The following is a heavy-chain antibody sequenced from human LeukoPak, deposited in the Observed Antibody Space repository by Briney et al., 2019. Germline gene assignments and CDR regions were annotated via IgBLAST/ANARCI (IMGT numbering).Heavy chain of an antibody. D-gene: IGHD6-13*01. V-gene: IGHV4-59*12. Sequence: SETLSLTCTVSGGSISSYYWSWIRQPPGKGLEWIGYIYYSGSTNYNPSLKSRVTMSVDTSKNHFSLKLTSVTAADTAVYYCARGGGSSSPGDYYYYMDVWGNGTTVTVSS. CDR1: GGSISSYY. CDR3: ARGGGSSSPGDYYYYMDV. J-gene: IGHJ6*03. CDR2: IYYSGST.